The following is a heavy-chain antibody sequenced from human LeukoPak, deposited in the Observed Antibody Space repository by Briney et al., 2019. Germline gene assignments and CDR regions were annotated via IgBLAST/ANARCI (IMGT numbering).Heavy chain of an antibody. V-gene: IGHV6-1*01. J-gene: IGHJ4*02. Sequence: SQTLSLTCAISGVSVCSNSAARNWIRQSPSRGLEWLGRTYYRSKWYNDYAVSVKSRITINPDTSKNQFSLQLNSVTPEDTAVYYCAREGWYSSGWYPPYYFDYWGQGTLVTVSS. CDR2: TYYRSKWYN. CDR1: GVSVCSNSAA. D-gene: IGHD6-19*01. CDR3: AREGWYSSGWYPPYYFDY.